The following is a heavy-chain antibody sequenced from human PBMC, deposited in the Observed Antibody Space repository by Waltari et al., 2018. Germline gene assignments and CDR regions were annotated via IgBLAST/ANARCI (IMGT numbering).Heavy chain of an antibody. D-gene: IGHD2-15*01. Sequence: QVQLQQWGAGLLKPSETLSLTCAVYGGSFSGYYWSWIRQPPGQGLEWIGEINHSGSTNYNPSLKSRVTISVDTSKNQFALKLSSVTAADTAVYYCARAMDGYCSGGSCYSGYFDYWGQGTLVTVSS. CDR1: GGSFSGYY. J-gene: IGHJ4*02. V-gene: IGHV4-34*01. CDR3: ARAMDGYCSGGSCYSGYFDY. CDR2: INHSGST.